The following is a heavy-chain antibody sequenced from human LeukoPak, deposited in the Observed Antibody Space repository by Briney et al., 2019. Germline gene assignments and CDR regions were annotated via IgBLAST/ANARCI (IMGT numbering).Heavy chain of an antibody. CDR2: INHSGST. J-gene: IGHJ1*01. CDR1: GGSFSGYY. D-gene: IGHD2-15*01. V-gene: IGHV4-34*01. CDR3: ARGRCSGGSCYLGYFQN. Sequence: SETLSLTCAVYGGSFSGYYWSWIRQPPGKGLEWIGEINHSGSTNYNPSLKSRVTISVDTSKNQFSLKLSSVTAADTAVYYCARGRCSGGSCYLGYFQNWGQGTLVTVSS.